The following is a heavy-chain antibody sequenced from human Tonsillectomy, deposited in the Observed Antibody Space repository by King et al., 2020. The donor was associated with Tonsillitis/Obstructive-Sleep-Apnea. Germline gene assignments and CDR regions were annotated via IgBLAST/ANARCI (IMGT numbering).Heavy chain of an antibody. V-gene: IGHV3-7*04. CDR3: ARDHIGDY. CDR1: GFTFRSYW. CDR2: IMQDGSEK. Sequence: VQLVESGGGLVQPGGSLRLSCAASGFTFRSYWMSWVRQAPGKGLEWVASIMQDGSEKYYVDSVKGRFTISRDNAKKSLYLQMSSLRAEDTALYYCARDHIGDYWGQGTLVTVSS. J-gene: IGHJ4*02.